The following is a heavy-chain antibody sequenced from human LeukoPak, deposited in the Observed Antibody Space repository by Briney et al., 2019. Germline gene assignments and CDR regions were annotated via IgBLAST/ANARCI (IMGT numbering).Heavy chain of an antibody. V-gene: IGHV3-21*01. J-gene: IGHJ3*02. D-gene: IGHD4-17*01. CDR2: ISSSSSYI. CDR1: GFTFSSYS. CDR3: ARDGPYGDSDAFDI. Sequence: GGSLRLSCAASGFTFSSYSMNWVRRAPGKGLEWDSSISSSSSYIYYADSVKGRFTISRDNAKNSLYLQMNSLRAEDTAVYYCARDGPYGDSDAFDIWGQGTMVTVSS.